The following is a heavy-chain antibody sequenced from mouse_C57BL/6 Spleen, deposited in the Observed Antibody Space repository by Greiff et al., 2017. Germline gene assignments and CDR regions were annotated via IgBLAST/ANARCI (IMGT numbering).Heavy chain of an antibody. Sequence: DVQLVESGGGLVKPGGSLKLSCAASGFTFSDYGMHWVRQAPEKGLEWVAYISSGSSTIYYADTVKGRFTISRDNAKNTLFLQMTSLRSEDTAMYYCARRLRAYFDYWGQGTTLTVSS. V-gene: IGHV5-17*01. CDR3: ARRLRAYFDY. J-gene: IGHJ2*01. CDR2: ISSGSSTI. D-gene: IGHD2-4*01. CDR1: GFTFSDYG.